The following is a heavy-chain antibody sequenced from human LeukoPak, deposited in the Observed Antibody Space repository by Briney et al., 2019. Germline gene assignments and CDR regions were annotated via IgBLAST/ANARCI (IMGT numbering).Heavy chain of an antibody. CDR1: GVTFSSHW. Sequence: GGSLRLSCVVSGVTFSSHWMSWVRQAPGKGLEWVANIKQDGSEKYYVDSVKGRFTISRDNAKNSLFLQMNSLRAEDTAVYYCARIMYSYYGMDVWGQGTTVTVSS. V-gene: IGHV3-7*01. CDR2: IKQDGSEK. J-gene: IGHJ6*02. CDR3: ARIMYSYYGMDV. D-gene: IGHD3-16*01.